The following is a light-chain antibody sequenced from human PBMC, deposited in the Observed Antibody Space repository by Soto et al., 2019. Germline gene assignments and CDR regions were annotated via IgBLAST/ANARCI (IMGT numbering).Light chain of an antibody. CDR1: QGISNY. CDR2: AAS. J-gene: IGKJ5*01. CDR3: QKYNNALFT. Sequence: DLQMTQSPSSLSASVGDRVTITCRASQGISNYLAWYQQKTGKVPKLLIYAASTLQSGVPSRFNGSGSGTDFTLTISSLQPEDVATYYCQKYNNALFTFGQGTRLEIK. V-gene: IGKV1-27*01.